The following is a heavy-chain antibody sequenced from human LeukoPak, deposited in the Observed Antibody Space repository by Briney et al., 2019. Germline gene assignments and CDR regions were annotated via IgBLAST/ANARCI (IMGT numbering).Heavy chain of an antibody. CDR1: GYTFTSYY. D-gene: IGHD6-13*01. CDR3: ARSEGSIAAAGKGLDY. CDR2: INPSGGST. V-gene: IGHV1-46*01. Sequence: ASVKVSCKASGYTFTSYYMHWVRQAPGQGLEWMGKINPSGGSTSYAQKFQGRVTMTRDMSTSTVYMELSSLRSEDTAVYYCARSEGSIAAAGKGLDYWGQGTLVTVSS. J-gene: IGHJ4*02.